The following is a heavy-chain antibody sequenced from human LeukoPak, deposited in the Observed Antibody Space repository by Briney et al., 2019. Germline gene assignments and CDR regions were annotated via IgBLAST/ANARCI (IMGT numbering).Heavy chain of an antibody. CDR2: IYITGST. CDR3: ARGSSSGFELDY. D-gene: IGHD6-19*01. J-gene: IGHJ4*02. CDR1: GFTVSSNY. Sequence: PGGSLRLSCAASGFTVSSNYMSWVRQPPGKGLEWVSVIYITGSTYYAASVKGRFTISRDNSKSTLYLQMNSLRGEDTAVYYCARGSSSGFELDYWGQGTLVTVSS. V-gene: IGHV3-53*01.